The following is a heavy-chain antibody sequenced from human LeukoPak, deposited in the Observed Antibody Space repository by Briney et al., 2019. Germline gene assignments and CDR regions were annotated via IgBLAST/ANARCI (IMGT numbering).Heavy chain of an antibody. Sequence: SETLSLTCTVSGYSISSGYYWGWIRQPPGKGLEWIGSIYHSGSTYYNPSLKSRVTISVDTSKNQFSLKLSSVTAADTALYYCAMRTGDLPYYFDYWGQGTLVTVSS. CDR3: AMRTGDLPYYFDY. V-gene: IGHV4-38-2*02. J-gene: IGHJ4*02. CDR2: IYHSGST. CDR1: GYSISSGYY. D-gene: IGHD7-27*01.